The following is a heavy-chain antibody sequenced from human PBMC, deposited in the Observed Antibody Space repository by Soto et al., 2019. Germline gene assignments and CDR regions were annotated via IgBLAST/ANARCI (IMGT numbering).Heavy chain of an antibody. CDR3: VKDILHSGSYETWYFEL. Sequence: QVQLVESGGGVVQPGRSLRLSCVGSGFTFSSYGMHWVRQAPGKGLEWLAVISFDGNYKYHADSVKGRFTISRDNSKNTVLLEMSSLRPDETAVYYCVKDILHSGSYETWYFELWGRGTLVTVSS. J-gene: IGHJ2*01. CDR2: ISFDGNYK. CDR1: GFTFSSYG. V-gene: IGHV3-30*18. D-gene: IGHD1-26*01.